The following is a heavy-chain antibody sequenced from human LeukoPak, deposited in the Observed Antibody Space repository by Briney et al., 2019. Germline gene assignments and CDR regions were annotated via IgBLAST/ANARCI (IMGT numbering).Heavy chain of an antibody. V-gene: IGHV3-48*03. J-gene: IGHJ6*04. Sequence: GGSLRLSCAASGFTFCSYEMNWVRRAPGKGLEWVSYISSSGSTIYYAASVKGRFTIYRDKPKNSLYLQMNSLRAEDTAVYYCAELGITMIGGVWGKGTTVTISS. CDR2: ISSSGSTI. CDR3: AELGITMIGGV. CDR1: GFTFCSYE. D-gene: IGHD3-10*02.